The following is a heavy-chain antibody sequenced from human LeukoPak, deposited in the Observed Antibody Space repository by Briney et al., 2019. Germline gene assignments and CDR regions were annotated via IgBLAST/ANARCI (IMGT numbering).Heavy chain of an antibody. CDR1: GFTFSNYW. V-gene: IGHV3-74*01. D-gene: IGHD3-16*01. CDR2: ISGDGMNT. CDR3: ARTSYYFDS. Sequence: PGGSLRLSCTASGFTFSNYWMHWVRQAPGKGLVRVSRISGDGMNTAYADSVKGQFTISRDNAKNTLYLQMNSLRVEDTAVYYCARTSYYFDSWGQGTLVTVSS. J-gene: IGHJ4*02.